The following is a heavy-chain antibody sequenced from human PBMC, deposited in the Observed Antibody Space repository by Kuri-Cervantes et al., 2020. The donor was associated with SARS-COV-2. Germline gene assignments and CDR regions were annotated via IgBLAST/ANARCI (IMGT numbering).Heavy chain of an antibody. CDR3: ATGVNHGGLTIFGVVIPPFDY. J-gene: IGHJ4*02. D-gene: IGHD3-3*01. CDR2: ISSSGSTI. Sequence: GESLKISCAASGFTFSDYYMSWIRQAPGKGLEWVSYISSSGSTIYYADSVKGRFTISRDNAKNSLYLQMNSLRAEDTAVYYCATGVNHGGLTIFGVVIPPFDYWGQGTLVTVSS. V-gene: IGHV3-11*04. CDR1: GFTFSDYY.